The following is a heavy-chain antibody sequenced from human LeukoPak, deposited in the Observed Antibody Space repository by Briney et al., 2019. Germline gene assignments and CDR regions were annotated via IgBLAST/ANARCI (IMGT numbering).Heavy chain of an antibody. CDR1: GGSISSSSYY. Sequence: PSETLSLTCTVSGGSISSSSYYWGWIRQPPGKGLEWIGSIYYSGSTYYNPSLKSRVTISVDTSKNQFSLKLSSVTAADTAVYYCARHPHRAAWFDPWGQGTLVTVSS. D-gene: IGHD3-10*01. J-gene: IGHJ5*02. V-gene: IGHV4-39*01. CDR3: ARHPHRAAWFDP. CDR2: IYYSGST.